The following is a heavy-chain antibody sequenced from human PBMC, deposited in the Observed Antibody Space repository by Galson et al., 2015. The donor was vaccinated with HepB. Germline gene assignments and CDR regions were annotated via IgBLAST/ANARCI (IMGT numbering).Heavy chain of an antibody. J-gene: IGHJ4*02. CDR3: ARGRLGRIAAAGTFDY. D-gene: IGHD6-13*01. CDR2: IYYSGST. V-gene: IGHV4-59*01. Sequence: SETLSLTCTVSGGSISSYYWSWIRQPPGKGLEWIGYIYYSGSTNYNPSLKSRVTISVDTSKNQFSLKLSSVTAADTAVYYCARGRLGRIAAAGTFDYWGQGTLVTVSS. CDR1: GGSISSYY.